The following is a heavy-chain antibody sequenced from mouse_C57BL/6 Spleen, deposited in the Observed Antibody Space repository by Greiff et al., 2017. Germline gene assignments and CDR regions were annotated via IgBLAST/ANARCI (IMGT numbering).Heavy chain of an antibody. V-gene: IGHV1-7*01. Sequence: VQLQQSGAELAKPGASVKLSCKASGYTFTSYWMHWVKQRPVQCLEWIGYINPSSGYTTYNQTFKNKAPLTADTSSSTAYMQLCSLTYEDSAVYYCARSGSLYYGSSLNWYFDVWGTGTTVTVSS. D-gene: IGHD1-1*01. CDR1: GYTFTSYW. CDR2: INPSSGYT. J-gene: IGHJ1*03. CDR3: ARSGSLYYGSSLNWYFDV.